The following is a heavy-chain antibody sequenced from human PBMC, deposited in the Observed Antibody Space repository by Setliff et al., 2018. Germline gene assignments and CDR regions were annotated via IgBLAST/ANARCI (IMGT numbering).Heavy chain of an antibody. D-gene: IGHD6-19*01. CDR1: GFTFSTYN. Sequence: PGGSLRLSCAASGFTFSTYNMNWVRQAPGKGLERIAFINRSGSIIYYADSVKGRFTVSRDNAKNSLYLQMSSLRAEDTAIYYCASPQAVGNYLGHWGQGTLVTVSS. V-gene: IGHV3-48*03. CDR3: ASPQAVGNYLGH. CDR2: INRSGSII. J-gene: IGHJ4*02.